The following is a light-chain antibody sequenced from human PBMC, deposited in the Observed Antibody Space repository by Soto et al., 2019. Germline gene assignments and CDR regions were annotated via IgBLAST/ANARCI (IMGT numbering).Light chain of an antibody. CDR3: QQYNLWPPIT. CDR1: QNVFSN. V-gene: IGKV3-15*01. CDR2: GAS. Sequence: EIVMTQSPGTLSVSPGERATLSCRASQNVFSNVAWYQQRPGQPPRLLISGASTRATGVSARFSASGSGTDFTLTITSLQSEDFAVYYCQQYNLWPPITFGQGTRPEIK. J-gene: IGKJ5*01.